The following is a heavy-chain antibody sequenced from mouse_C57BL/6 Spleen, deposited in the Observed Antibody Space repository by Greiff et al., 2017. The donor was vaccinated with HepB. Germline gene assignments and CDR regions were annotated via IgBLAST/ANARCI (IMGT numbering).Heavy chain of an antibody. J-gene: IGHJ2*01. CDR3: TDLTHFDY. Sequence: EVKLEESGGGLVQPGGSMKLSCVASGFTFSNYWMNWVRQSPEKGLEWVAQIRLKSDNYATHYAESVKGRFTISRDDSKSSVYLQMNNLRAEDTGIYYCTDLTHFDYWGQGTTLTVSS. CDR2: IRLKSDNYAT. V-gene: IGHV6-3*01. CDR1: GFTFSNYW.